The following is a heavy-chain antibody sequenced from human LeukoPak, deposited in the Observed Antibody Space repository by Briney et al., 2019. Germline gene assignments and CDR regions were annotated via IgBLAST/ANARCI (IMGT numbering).Heavy chain of an antibody. CDR3: AREIYSQLHDAFDI. Sequence: SVKVSCKASGGTFSSYAIGWVRQAPGQGLEWMGGIIPIFGTANYAQKFQGRVTITADESTSTAYMELSSLRSEDTAVYYCAREIYSQLHDAFDIWGQGTMVTVSS. CDR2: IIPIFGTA. J-gene: IGHJ3*02. V-gene: IGHV1-69*01. D-gene: IGHD5-18*01. CDR1: GGTFSSYA.